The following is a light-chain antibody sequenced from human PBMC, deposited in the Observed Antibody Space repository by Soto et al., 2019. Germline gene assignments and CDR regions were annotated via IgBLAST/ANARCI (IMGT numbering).Light chain of an antibody. CDR3: QQYGSSPRT. Sequence: DIVLTHSPGTLSLSPGERATLSCRASQSMSSSYLAWYQHKPGQAPRLLIYGASSRATGIPDRISGSGSGTDYTLTISRLEPEDFAVYYCQQYGSSPRTFGQGTKVDIK. J-gene: IGKJ1*01. CDR2: GAS. CDR1: QSMSSSY. V-gene: IGKV3-20*01.